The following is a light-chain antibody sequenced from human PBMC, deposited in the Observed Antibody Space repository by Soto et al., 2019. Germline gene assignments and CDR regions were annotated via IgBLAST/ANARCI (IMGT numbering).Light chain of an antibody. Sequence: DIQMTQSPSSLSAFVGDRVTITCRASQSISNYLNWYQQKPGKAPKLLIYAASTLQSGVPSRFSGGGSGTDFTLTSSSLQPEDFATYYCQQSYSNPLTFGGGTKVEGK. CDR3: QQSYSNPLT. CDR2: AAS. CDR1: QSISNY. V-gene: IGKV1-39*01. J-gene: IGKJ4*01.